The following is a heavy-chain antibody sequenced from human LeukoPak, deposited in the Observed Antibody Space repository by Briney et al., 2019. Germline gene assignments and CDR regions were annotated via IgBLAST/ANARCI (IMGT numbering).Heavy chain of an antibody. D-gene: IGHD3-10*01. Sequence: SETLSLTCTVSGGSISSYYWSWIRQPPGKGLEWIGEIYHSGSTNYNPSLKSRVTISVDKSKNQFSLKLSSVTAADTAVYYCASLTGEGGYWGQGTLVTVSS. V-gene: IGHV4-59*12. CDR3: ASLTGEGGY. CDR2: IYHSGST. J-gene: IGHJ4*02. CDR1: GGSISSYY.